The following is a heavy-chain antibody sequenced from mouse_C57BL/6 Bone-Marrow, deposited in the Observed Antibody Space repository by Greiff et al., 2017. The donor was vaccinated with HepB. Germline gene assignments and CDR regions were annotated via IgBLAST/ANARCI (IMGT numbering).Heavy chain of an antibody. V-gene: IGHV1-26*01. CDR1: GYTFTDYY. D-gene: IGHD1-1*01. CDR3: ASWILYYGSSYEYFDV. Sequence: EVQLQQSGPELVKPGASVKISCKASGYTFTDYYMNWVKQSHGKSLEWIGDINPNNGGTSYNQKFKGKATLTVDKSSSTAYMELRSLTSEDSAVYYCASWILYYGSSYEYFDVWGTGTTVTVSS. CDR2: INPNNGGT. J-gene: IGHJ1*03.